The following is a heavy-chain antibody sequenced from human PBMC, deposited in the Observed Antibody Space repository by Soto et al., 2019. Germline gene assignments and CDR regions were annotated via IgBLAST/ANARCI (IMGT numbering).Heavy chain of an antibody. CDR1: GYSISRGYY. V-gene: IGHV4-38-2*01. J-gene: IGHJ1*01. Sequence: PSETLSLTCAVSGYSISRGYYWGWIRQPPRKGLEWIGSIYHSGSAYYNPSLKSRVTISVDTSKNQFSLKLSSVTAADTAVYYCADADYYDSSGYWINFQHWGQGTLVTVSS. CDR3: ADADYYDSSGYWINFQH. D-gene: IGHD3-22*01. CDR2: IYHSGSA.